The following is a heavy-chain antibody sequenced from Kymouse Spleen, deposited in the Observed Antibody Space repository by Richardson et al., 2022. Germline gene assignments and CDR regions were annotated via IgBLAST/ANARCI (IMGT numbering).Heavy chain of an antibody. CDR3: ARDSSSSYYYYYYGMDV. CDR1: GYTFTSYA. J-gene: IGHJ6*02. CDR2: INTNTGNP. V-gene: IGHV7-4-1*01. Sequence: QVQLVQSGSELKKPGASVKVSCKASGYTFTSYAMNWVRQAPGQGLEWMGWINTNTGNPTYAQGFTGRFVFSLDTSVSTAYLQICSLKAEDTAVYYCARDSSSSYYYYYYGMDVWGQGTTVTVSS. D-gene: IGHD6-6*01.